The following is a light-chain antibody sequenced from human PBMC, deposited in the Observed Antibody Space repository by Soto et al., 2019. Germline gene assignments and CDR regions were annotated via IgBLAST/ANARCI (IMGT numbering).Light chain of an antibody. CDR1: SSNVGSLS. CDR2: SNN. V-gene: IGLV1-44*01. CDR3: AAWDDGLNGLYV. Sequence: QSVLTQPPSASGTPGQRVTISCSGSSSNVGSLSVDWYQHLPGTAPKLLIYSNNQRPSGVPDRFSGSKSGTSASLAISGLQSEDEADYYCAAWDDGLNGLYVFGTGTKVTVL. J-gene: IGLJ1*01.